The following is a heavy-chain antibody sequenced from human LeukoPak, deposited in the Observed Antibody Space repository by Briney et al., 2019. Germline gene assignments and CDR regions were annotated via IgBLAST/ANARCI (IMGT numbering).Heavy chain of an antibody. CDR1: GFTINTYW. V-gene: IGHV3-7*01. J-gene: IGHJ4*02. CDR3: AAGSGWLIDY. D-gene: IGHD6-19*01. Sequence: GGSMRLSCAASGFTINTYWVNWVRQAPGEGLEWVAIIKKDGSDEKYVDSVKGRFTISRDNAKNSLYLHMNSLRAEDTAVCYCAAGSGWLIDYWGQGTLVAVSS. CDR2: IKKDGSDE.